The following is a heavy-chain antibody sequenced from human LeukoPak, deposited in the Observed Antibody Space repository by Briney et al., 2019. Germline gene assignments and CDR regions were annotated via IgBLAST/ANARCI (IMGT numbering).Heavy chain of an antibody. CDR2: IYSDNT. CDR3: VVGLPQVVPAAMDFDY. Sequence: GGSLRLSCTVSGFTVSSNSMSWVRQAPGKGLEWVSFIYSDNTHYSDSVKGRFTISRDNSKNTLYLQMNSLRAEDTAVYYCVVGLPQVVPAAMDFDYWGQGTLVTVSS. CDR1: GFTVSSNS. V-gene: IGHV3-53*01. D-gene: IGHD2-2*01. J-gene: IGHJ4*02.